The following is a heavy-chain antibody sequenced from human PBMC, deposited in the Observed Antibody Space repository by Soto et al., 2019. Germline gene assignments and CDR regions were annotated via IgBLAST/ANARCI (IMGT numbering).Heavy chain of an antibody. V-gene: IGHV3-30-3*01. CDR1: GFSFSTST. CDR3: AGVRPGDNGYPFFDY. D-gene: IGHD3-22*01. CDR2: VSDYGSNA. J-gene: IGHJ4*02. Sequence: GGALRLSCTASGFSFSTSTMHWVRLTAGKGLEWVALVSDYGSNADYADSVQGRFTISRDNSKNTLFLQMDSLRPEDTAIYYCAGVRPGDNGYPFFDYWGQGTLVTVSS.